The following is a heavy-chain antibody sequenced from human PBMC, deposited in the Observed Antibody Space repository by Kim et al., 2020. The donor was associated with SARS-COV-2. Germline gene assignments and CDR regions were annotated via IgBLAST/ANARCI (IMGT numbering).Heavy chain of an antibody. Sequence: GRFTISRENSKNTLYLQMNSLRAEDTAVYYCAKEFDSTMIVVVITGTFDYWGQGTLVTVSS. V-gene: IGHV3-23*01. D-gene: IGHD3-22*01. CDR3: AKEFDSTMIVVVITGTFDY. J-gene: IGHJ4*02.